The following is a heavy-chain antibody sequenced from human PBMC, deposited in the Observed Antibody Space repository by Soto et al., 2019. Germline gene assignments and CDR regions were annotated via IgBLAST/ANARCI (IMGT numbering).Heavy chain of an antibody. J-gene: IGHJ6*02. CDR2: IYPGDSDT. CDR1: GYSFASYW. V-gene: IGHV5-51*01. Sequence: PGESLKISCQGSGYSFASYWIGWVRQMPGKDLEWMGIIYPGDSDTRYSQSFQGQVTISADKSLRTAYLQWTSLKASDTALYYCARNRSFKLGFYYDGMDVWGQGTTVTVSS. D-gene: IGHD2-2*03. CDR3: ARNRSFKLGFYYDGMDV.